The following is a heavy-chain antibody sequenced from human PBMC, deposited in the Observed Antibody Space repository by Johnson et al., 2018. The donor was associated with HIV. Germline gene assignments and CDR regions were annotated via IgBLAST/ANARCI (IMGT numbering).Heavy chain of an antibody. CDR1: GFTFSSYG. CDR2: IRYDGSNK. Sequence: QVPLVESGGGVVQPGGSLRLSCAASGFTFSSYGMHWVRQAPGKGLEWVAFIRYDGSNKYTVDSVKGRFTISRDNSKNTLYLQMNSLRPEDTAVYYCATHCSGGSCYLPDAFDIWGQGTMVTVSS. V-gene: IGHV3-30*02. J-gene: IGHJ3*02. D-gene: IGHD2-15*01. CDR3: ATHCSGGSCYLPDAFDI.